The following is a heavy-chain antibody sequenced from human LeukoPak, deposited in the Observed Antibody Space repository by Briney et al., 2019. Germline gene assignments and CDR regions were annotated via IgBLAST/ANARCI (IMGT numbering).Heavy chain of an antibody. Sequence: SETLSLTCTVSGDSITTSYWSWIRQPPGKGLEWIGYIYTSGSTNNNPSLKSRVTISLASSKNKFSLKLNSGTAADTAVYYCARGRRYYGSGTTGDYWGQGTLVTVSS. CDR2: IYTSGST. J-gene: IGHJ4*02. CDR1: GDSITTSY. CDR3: ARGRRYYGSGTTGDY. D-gene: IGHD3-10*01. V-gene: IGHV4-4*09.